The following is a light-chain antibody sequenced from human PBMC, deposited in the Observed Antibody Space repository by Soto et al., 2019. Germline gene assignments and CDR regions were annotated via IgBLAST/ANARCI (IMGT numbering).Light chain of an antibody. J-gene: IGKJ3*01. V-gene: IGKV3-15*01. CDR3: TRYNNWPPST. CDR2: DAS. CDR1: QSVGSK. Sequence: EIVMTQSPATLSVSPGERASLSCRASQSVGSKLAWYQHKPGQAPRLLIYDASTRATGFPAKFSGSGSATEFTLITSSLQHEDFSVDYCTRYNNWPPSTFGPGTKVDIK.